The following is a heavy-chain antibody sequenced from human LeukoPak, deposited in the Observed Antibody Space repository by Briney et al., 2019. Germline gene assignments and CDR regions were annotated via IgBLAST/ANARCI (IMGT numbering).Heavy chain of an antibody. V-gene: IGHV4-59*01. Sequence: SETLSLTCTVSGGSISSYYWSWIRQPPGKELEWIGYIYYSGSTNYSPSLKSRVTISVDTSKNQFSLKLSSVTAADTAVYYCARYGLIRGFEYWSQGTLVTVSS. J-gene: IGHJ4*02. CDR1: GGSISSYY. D-gene: IGHD3-16*01. CDR3: ARYGLIRGFEY. CDR2: IYYSGST.